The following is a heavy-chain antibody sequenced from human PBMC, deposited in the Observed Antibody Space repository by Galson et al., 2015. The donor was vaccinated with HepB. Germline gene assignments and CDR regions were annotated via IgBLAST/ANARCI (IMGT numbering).Heavy chain of an antibody. CDR3: AKGGDYYGSGSYSDY. V-gene: IGHV3-9*01. J-gene: IGHJ4*02. CDR1: GFTFDDYA. D-gene: IGHD3-10*01. Sequence: SLRLSCAASGFTFDDYAMHWVRQAPGKGLEWVSGISWNSGSIGYADSVKGRFTISRDNAKNSLYLQMNSLRAEDTALYYCAKGGDYYGSGSYSDYWGQGTLVTVSS. CDR2: ISWNSGSI.